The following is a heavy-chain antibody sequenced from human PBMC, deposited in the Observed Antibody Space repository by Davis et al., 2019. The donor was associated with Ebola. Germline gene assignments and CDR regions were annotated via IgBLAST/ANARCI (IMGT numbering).Heavy chain of an antibody. CDR1: GYRFTSYW. V-gene: IGHV5-51*01. CDR2: IYPGDSDT. Sequence: GESLKISCKGSGYRFTSYWIGWVRQMPGKGLEWMGIIYPGDSDTRYSPSFQGQVTISADKSISTAYLQWSSLKASDTAMYYCARHYSYCSGGSCYSFPDAFDIWGQGTMVTVSS. D-gene: IGHD2-15*01. CDR3: ARHYSYCSGGSCYSFPDAFDI. J-gene: IGHJ3*02.